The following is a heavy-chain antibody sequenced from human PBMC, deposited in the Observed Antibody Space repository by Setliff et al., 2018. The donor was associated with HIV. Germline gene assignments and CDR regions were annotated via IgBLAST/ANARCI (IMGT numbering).Heavy chain of an antibody. CDR2: IYTTGST. D-gene: IGHD1-26*01. J-gene: IGHJ3*02. V-gene: IGHV4-61*02. CDR3: ARVSGATNAFDI. CDR1: GGSISSGSYY. Sequence: SETLSLTCTVSGGSISSGSYYWNWIRQPAGKGLEWIGRIYTTGSTNYNPSLESRVTISVDTSKNQFSLKLSSVTAADTAVYYCARVSGATNAFDIWGQGTMVTVSS.